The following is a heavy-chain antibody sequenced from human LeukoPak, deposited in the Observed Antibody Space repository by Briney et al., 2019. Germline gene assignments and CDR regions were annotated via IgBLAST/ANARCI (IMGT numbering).Heavy chain of an antibody. V-gene: IGHV3-23*01. CDR3: AKDRVIGVTTFDY. CDR2: LSGSGGST. Sequence: GGSLRLSCTASGFTFSNYAMSWVRQAPGKGLEWVSGLSGSGGSTYYTDSVKGRFTISRDNSKNTLYLQMNSLRAEDTAVYYCAKDRVIGVTTFDYWGQGTLVTVPS. CDR1: GFTFSNYA. D-gene: IGHD2-21*02. J-gene: IGHJ4*02.